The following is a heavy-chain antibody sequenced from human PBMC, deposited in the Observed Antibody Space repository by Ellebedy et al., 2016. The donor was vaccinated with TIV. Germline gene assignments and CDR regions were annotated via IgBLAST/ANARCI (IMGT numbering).Heavy chain of an antibody. CDR1: GYTFTSYD. V-gene: IGHV1-46*01. J-gene: IGHJ4*01. CDR3: VREDVGYGGKKVIDF. D-gene: IGHD4-23*01. CDR2: IDPSGGST. Sequence: AASVKVSCKASGYTFTSYDIHWVRQAPGQGLEWMGRIDPSGGSTDYSQKFQDRVPMTSDRSTSTVYVQMGSLGSEDTAVYDCVREDVGYGGKKVIDFWGHGTLVTVSS.